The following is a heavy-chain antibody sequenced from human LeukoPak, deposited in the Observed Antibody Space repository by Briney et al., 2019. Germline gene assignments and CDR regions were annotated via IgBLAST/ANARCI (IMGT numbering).Heavy chain of an antibody. J-gene: IGHJ6*03. D-gene: IGHD3-16*01. Sequence: PGGSLRLSCAASGFTFSSYSMNWVRQAPGKGLEWVSYISGSSGTIYYADSVKSRLTISRDNAKNSLYLQMNSLRAEDTAVYYCARRSEFGVLYYMDVWGKGTTVTVSS. CDR2: ISGSSGTI. CDR1: GFTFSSYS. CDR3: ARRSEFGVLYYMDV. V-gene: IGHV3-48*01.